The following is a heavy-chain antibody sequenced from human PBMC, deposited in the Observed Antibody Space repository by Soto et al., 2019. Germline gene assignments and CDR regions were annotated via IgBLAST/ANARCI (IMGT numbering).Heavy chain of an antibody. CDR1: GGSISSGGYY. V-gene: IGHV4-31*03. Sequence: QVQLQESGPGLVKPSQTLSLTCTVSGGSISSGGYYWSWIRQHPGKGLEWIGYIYYSGSTYYNPSLKSRVNISVDTSKNQFSLKLSSVTAADTAVYYCARGRNYYDSSGYYYVDGNWFDPWGQGTLVTVSS. J-gene: IGHJ5*02. CDR3: ARGRNYYDSSGYYYVDGNWFDP. D-gene: IGHD3-22*01. CDR2: IYYSGST.